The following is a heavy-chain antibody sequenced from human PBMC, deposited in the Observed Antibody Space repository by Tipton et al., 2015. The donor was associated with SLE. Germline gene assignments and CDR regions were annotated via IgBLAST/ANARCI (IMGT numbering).Heavy chain of an antibody. J-gene: IGHJ3*01. Sequence: TLSLTCTVSGGSINSSNWWSWVCQPPGKGLEWIGEIYHNGSTNCNPSLKSRVTMSIDKSKKQFSLKMRSVTAADTAVYYCARRPDAFDCWGQGTMVTVSS. CDR1: GGSINSSNW. CDR2: IYHNGST. CDR3: ARRPDAFDC. V-gene: IGHV4-4*02. D-gene: IGHD6-6*01.